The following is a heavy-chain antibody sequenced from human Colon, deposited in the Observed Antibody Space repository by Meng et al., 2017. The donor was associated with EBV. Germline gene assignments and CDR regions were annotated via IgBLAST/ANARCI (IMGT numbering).Heavy chain of an antibody. Sequence: QVQLQESGPGRVKPSANPSVTCTVSGVSFRGGAYYWCWIRQSPGKGLEWIGHIYYSGTTHYNPSFKSRVTISIDTSRNQFFLNLTYVTAADTAVYYCAGEDQSRIDTSHFDYWDQGTLVTVSS. CDR3: AGEDQSRIDTSHFDY. CDR2: IYYSGTT. V-gene: IGHV4-61*08. D-gene: IGHD2-15*01. J-gene: IGHJ4*02. CDR1: GVSFRGGAYY.